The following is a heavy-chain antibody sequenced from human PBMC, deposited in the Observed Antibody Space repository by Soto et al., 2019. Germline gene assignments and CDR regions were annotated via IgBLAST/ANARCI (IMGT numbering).Heavy chain of an antibody. V-gene: IGHV4-61*01. D-gene: IGHD4-17*01. CDR2: VYYSGTT. J-gene: IGHJ4*02. CDR1: GGSVSNKTYY. Sequence: SETLSLTCSVSGGSVSNKTYYWSWIRQPPGKRLEWIGYVYYSGTTNYNPSLESRVTISVDLSKNQFSLRLSSVTTADTALYYCARTTAVPNTLRSRYFFDYWGQGTLVTVSS. CDR3: ARTTAVPNTLRSRYFFDY.